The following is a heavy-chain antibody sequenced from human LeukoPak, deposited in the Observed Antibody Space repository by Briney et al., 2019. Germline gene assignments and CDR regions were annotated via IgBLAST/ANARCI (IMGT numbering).Heavy chain of an antibody. CDR1: GGSISSTNW. V-gene: IGHV4-4*02. J-gene: IGHJ4*02. Sequence: PSETLSLTCAVSGGSISSTNWWSWVRQPPGKGLEWNGEIYHSGSTNYNPSLKSRVTISVDKSKNQFSLRLSSVTAADTALYYCASSYDSSGYWKPFDYWGQGTLVTVSS. CDR2: IYHSGST. D-gene: IGHD3-22*01. CDR3: ASSYDSSGYWKPFDY.